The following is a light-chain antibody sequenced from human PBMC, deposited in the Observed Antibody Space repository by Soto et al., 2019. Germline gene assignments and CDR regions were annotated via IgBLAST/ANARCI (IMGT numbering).Light chain of an antibody. CDR3: CSYAGSSTLV. J-gene: IGLJ2*01. V-gene: IGLV2-23*01. CDR1: SSDVGSYKF. Sequence: QSALTQSASVSGSPGQSITISCTGTSSDVGSYKFVSWYQQHPGKAPKLMIYEGSKRPSGVSNRFSGSKSGNTASLTISGLQAEDEADYYCCSYAGSSTLVFGGGTKLTVL. CDR2: EGS.